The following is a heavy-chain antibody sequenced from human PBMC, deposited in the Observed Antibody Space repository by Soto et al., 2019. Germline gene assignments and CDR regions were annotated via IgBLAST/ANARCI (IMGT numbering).Heavy chain of an antibody. Sequence: QVQLQESGPGLVKPSQTLSLTCTVSGGSISSGGYYWSWIRQHPGKGLEWIGYIYYSGSTYYNPSLTSPFTISVAPSKTQSSLKLSSVTAADTAVYYCARVGGITWFDPWGQGTLVTVSS. CDR1: GGSISSGGYY. CDR3: ARVGGITWFDP. D-gene: IGHD3-16*01. CDR2: IYYSGST. J-gene: IGHJ5*02. V-gene: IGHV4-31*01.